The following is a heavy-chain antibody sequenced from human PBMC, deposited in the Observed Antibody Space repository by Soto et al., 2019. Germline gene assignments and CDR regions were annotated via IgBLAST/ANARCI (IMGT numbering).Heavy chain of an antibody. D-gene: IGHD3-22*01. CDR2: ISGSGGST. CDR3: ARDYDDSSFDP. J-gene: IGHJ5*02. Sequence: GGSLRLSCAASGFTFSSFAMSWVRQAPGKGLDWVSAISGSGGSTYSADSVKGRFTISRDNAKSTLYLQMNSLRDEDTALYYCARDYDDSSFDPWGQGTLVTVSS. CDR1: GFTFSSFA. V-gene: IGHV3-23*01.